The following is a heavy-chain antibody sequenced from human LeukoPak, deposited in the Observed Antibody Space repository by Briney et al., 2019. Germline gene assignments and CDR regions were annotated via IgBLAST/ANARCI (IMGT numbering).Heavy chain of an antibody. D-gene: IGHD1-26*01. CDR1: GFTFSSYG. J-gene: IGHJ4*02. V-gene: IGHV3-33*01. Sequence: GRSLRLSCAAPGFTFSSYGMHWVRQAPGKGLEWVAVIWYDGSNKYYADSVKGRFTISRDNSKNTLYLQMNSLRAEDTAVYYCARDMSGSYEAFDYWGQGTLVTVSS. CDR3: ARDMSGSYEAFDY. CDR2: IWYDGSNK.